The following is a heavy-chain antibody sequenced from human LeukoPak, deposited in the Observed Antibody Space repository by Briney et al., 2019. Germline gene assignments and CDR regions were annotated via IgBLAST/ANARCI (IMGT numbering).Heavy chain of an antibody. CDR3: TRDLDYRGYSNFDH. CDR2: IKSDGSSI. V-gene: IGHV3-74*01. D-gene: IGHD4-23*01. J-gene: IGHJ4*02. Sequence: PGGSLRLSCAASGFTFSYYWMHWVRQAPGKGLVWVSRIKSDGSSIIYADSVKGRFTISRDNPKNTLYLKMNSLRAEDTAVYYCTRDLDYRGYSNFDHWGQGTLVTVSS. CDR1: GFTFSYYW.